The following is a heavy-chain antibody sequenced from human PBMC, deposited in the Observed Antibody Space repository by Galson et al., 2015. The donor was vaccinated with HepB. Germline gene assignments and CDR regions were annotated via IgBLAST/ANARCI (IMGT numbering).Heavy chain of an antibody. V-gene: IGHV3-48*04. Sequence: SLRLSCAASGFTLSSYSMNWVRQAPGKGLEWVSYISSSSSTIYYADSVKGRFTISRDNAKNSLYLQMNSLRAEDTAVYYCARDRGELLMDVWGQGTTVTVSS. J-gene: IGHJ6*02. CDR3: ARDRGELLMDV. CDR1: GFTLSSYS. CDR2: ISSSSSTI. D-gene: IGHD1-26*01.